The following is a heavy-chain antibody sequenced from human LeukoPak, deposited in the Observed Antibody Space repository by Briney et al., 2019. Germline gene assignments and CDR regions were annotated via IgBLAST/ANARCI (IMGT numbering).Heavy chain of an antibody. CDR2: INHSGST. V-gene: IGHV4-34*01. CDR3: ARGRGYCDGGSCDGFDY. D-gene: IGHD2-15*01. CDR1: GGSFSGYY. Sequence: SETLSLTCAVYGGSFSGYYLSWIRQPPGKGLEWIGEINHSGSTNYSPSLKSRVTISVDTSKNQFSLKLSSVTATDTAVYYCARGRGYCDGGSCDGFDYWGQGTLVTVSS. J-gene: IGHJ4*02.